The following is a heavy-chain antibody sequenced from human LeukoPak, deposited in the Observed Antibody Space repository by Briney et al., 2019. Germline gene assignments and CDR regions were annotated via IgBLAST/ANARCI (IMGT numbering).Heavy chain of an antibody. J-gene: IGHJ4*02. V-gene: IGHV1-8*02. D-gene: IGHD7-27*01. CDR1: GYTFTSYG. CDR3: VRTPPNWGFDY. CDR2: MSPNSGDT. Sequence: ASVKVSCKASGYTFTSYGISWVRQATGQGLEWLGWMSPNSGDTGYAQKFQGRVTMTSDSSISTAYMELSSLRSEDTAIYYCVRTPPNWGFDYWGQGTQVTVSS.